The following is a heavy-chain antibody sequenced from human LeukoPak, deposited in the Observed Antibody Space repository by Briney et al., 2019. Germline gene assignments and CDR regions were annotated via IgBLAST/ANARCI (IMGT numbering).Heavy chain of an antibody. CDR2: IDSDGSST. D-gene: IGHD3-10*01. V-gene: IGHV3-74*01. CDR1: GFTFSSYW. CDR3: ARETGSGYGMDV. Sequence: GGSLRLSCAASGFTFSSYWMHWVRQAPGKGLVWVSRIDSDGSSTSYADSVKGRFTISRDNAKNTLCLQMNSLRAEDTAVYYCARETGSGYGMDVWGQGTTVTVSS. J-gene: IGHJ6*02.